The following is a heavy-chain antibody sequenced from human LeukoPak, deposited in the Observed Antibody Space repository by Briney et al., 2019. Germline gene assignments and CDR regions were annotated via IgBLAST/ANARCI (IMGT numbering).Heavy chain of an antibody. Sequence: SETLSLTCAVYGGSFSGYYWSWIRQPPGKGLEWIGEINHSGSTNYNPSLKSRVTISVDTSKNQFSLKLSSVTAADTAVYYCARMVYATIDYWGQGTLVTVSS. CDR2: INHSGST. CDR3: ARMVYATIDY. V-gene: IGHV4-34*01. D-gene: IGHD2-8*01. J-gene: IGHJ4*02. CDR1: GGSFSGYY.